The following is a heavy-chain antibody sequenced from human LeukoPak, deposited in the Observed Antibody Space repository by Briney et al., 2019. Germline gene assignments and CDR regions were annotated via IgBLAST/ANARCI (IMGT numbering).Heavy chain of an antibody. J-gene: IGHJ5*02. CDR3: AREQPRGSSSTTHLYWFDP. V-gene: IGHV1-2*02. CDR2: INPNSGGT. D-gene: IGHD6-13*01. CDR1: GYTFTGYY. Sequence: GASVKVSCKASGYTFTGYYMHWVRQAPRQGLEWMGWINPNSGGTNYAQKFQGRVTMTRDTSISTAYMELSRLRSDDTAVYYCAREQPRGSSSTTHLYWFDPWGQGTLVTVSS.